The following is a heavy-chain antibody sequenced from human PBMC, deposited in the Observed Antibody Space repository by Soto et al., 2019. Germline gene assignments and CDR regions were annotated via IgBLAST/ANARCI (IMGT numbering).Heavy chain of an antibody. V-gene: IGHV3-48*01. Sequence: EVQLVESGGGLVQPGGSLRLSCAASGFTFISYSMNWVRQAPGKGLEWVSYISSISSTIYYADSVKGRFTISRDNAKNSLYLQMNSLRAEDTAVYYCAREMAALNYFDYWGQGTLVTVSS. CDR1: GFTFISYS. D-gene: IGHD2-15*01. J-gene: IGHJ4*02. CDR2: ISSISSTI. CDR3: AREMAALNYFDY.